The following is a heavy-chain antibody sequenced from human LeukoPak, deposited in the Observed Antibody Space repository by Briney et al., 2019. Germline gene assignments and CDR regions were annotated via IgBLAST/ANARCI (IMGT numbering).Heavy chain of an antibody. V-gene: IGHV3-11*01. CDR3: ARSTRRDTEVALAEYFQH. D-gene: IGHD5-18*01. J-gene: IGHJ1*01. CDR1: GFTFSDYY. CDR2: ISSSGSTI. Sequence: GGSLRPSCAASGFTFSDYYMSWIRQAPGKGLEWVSYISSSGSTIYYADSVKGRFTISRDNAQNSLSLQMNSLRAEDTAVYYCARSTRRDTEVALAEYFQHWGQGTLVTVSS.